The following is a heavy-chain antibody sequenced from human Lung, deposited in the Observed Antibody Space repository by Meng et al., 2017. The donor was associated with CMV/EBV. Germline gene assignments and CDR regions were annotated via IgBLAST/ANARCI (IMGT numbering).Heavy chain of an antibody. CDR1: GGSFSGYY. D-gene: IGHD4-11*01. J-gene: IGHJ5*02. Sequence: QVQLQQWGAGLLKPSETLSLTCAVYGGSFSGYYWSWIRQPPGKGLEWIGEINHSGSTNYNPSLKSRVTISVDTSKNQFSLKLSSVTAADTAVYYCARAGYYSNYPPYNWFDPWGQGTLVTVAS. CDR2: INHSGST. CDR3: ARAGYYSNYPPYNWFDP. V-gene: IGHV4-34*01.